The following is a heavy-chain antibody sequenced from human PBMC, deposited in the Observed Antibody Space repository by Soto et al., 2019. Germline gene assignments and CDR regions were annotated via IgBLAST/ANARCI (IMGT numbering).Heavy chain of an antibody. CDR3: AKEYSSSGFSNDAFEI. D-gene: IGHD6-6*01. CDR2: ISVSGGST. CDR1: GFTFNSYA. Sequence: EVQLLESGGGLVQPGGSLRLSCAASGFTFNSYAMTWVRQAPGKGLEWVSAISVSGGSTYYADSVKGRFTISRDNSKNTLYLQMNSLRAEDTAVYYCAKEYSSSGFSNDAFEIWCQGTMVTVSS. J-gene: IGHJ3*02. V-gene: IGHV3-23*01.